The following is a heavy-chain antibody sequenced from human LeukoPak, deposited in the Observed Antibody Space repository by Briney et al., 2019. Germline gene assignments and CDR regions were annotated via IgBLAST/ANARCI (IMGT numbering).Heavy chain of an antibody. CDR2: ISGSGGST. J-gene: IGHJ4*02. Sequence: GGSLRLSCAASGFTFSSYAMSWVRQAPGKGLEWVLAISGSGGSTYYADSVKGRFTISRDNSKNTLYLQMNSLRAEDTAVYYCAKEIAAAGTAGYYFDYWGQGILVTVSS. CDR1: GFTFSSYA. CDR3: AKEIAAAGTAGYYFDY. D-gene: IGHD6-13*01. V-gene: IGHV3-23*01.